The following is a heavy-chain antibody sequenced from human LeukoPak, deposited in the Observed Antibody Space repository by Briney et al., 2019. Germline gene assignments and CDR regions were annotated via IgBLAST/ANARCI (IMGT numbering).Heavy chain of an antibody. Sequence: SETLSLTCTVSGGSISSSSYYWSWIRQPAGKGLEWIGRIYTSGSTNYNPSLKSRVTISVDTSKNQFSLKLSSVTAADTAVYYCARVILNGDAFDIWGQGTMVTVSS. CDR2: IYTSGST. V-gene: IGHV4-61*02. J-gene: IGHJ3*02. CDR3: ARVILNGDAFDI. D-gene: IGHD3-16*02. CDR1: GGSISSSSYY.